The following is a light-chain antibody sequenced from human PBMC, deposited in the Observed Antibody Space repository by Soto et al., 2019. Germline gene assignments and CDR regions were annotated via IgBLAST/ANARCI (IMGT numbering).Light chain of an antibody. J-gene: IGKJ5*01. CDR1: QSLVHSDGIAY. CDR2: KVS. V-gene: IGKV2-30*02. CDR3: MQRTHWPIT. Sequence: DVVMTQSPLSLPVTLGQPASISCRSNQSLVHSDGIAYFSWFQQRPGRSPRRLIYKVSNRDSGVPARISGSGSGTDFALKISRVEAEDVGVYYCMQRTHWPITFGQGTRLEIK.